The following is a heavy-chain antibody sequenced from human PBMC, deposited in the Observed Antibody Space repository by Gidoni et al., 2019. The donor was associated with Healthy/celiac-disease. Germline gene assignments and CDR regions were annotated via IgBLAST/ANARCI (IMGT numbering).Heavy chain of an antibody. CDR1: GYTFTGYY. V-gene: IGHV1-2*02. CDR2: INPNSGGT. Sequence: QVQLVQSGAEVKKPGASVKVSCKASGYTFTGYYMHWVRQAPGQGLEWMGWINPNSGGTNYAQKFQGRVPITRDTSISPAYMELSRLRSDDTAVYYFARSPKAGWNQKSEIDYWGQGTLVTVSS. D-gene: IGHD1-1*01. CDR3: ARSPKAGWNQKSEIDY. J-gene: IGHJ4*02.